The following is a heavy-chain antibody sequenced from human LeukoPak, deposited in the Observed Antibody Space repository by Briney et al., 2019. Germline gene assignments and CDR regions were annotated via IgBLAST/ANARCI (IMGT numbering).Heavy chain of an antibody. V-gene: IGHV3-23*01. J-gene: IGHJ4*02. CDR1: GITLSNYG. CDR2: ISDSGGST. CDR3: AKRGVVIRVFLVGFHKEAYYFES. D-gene: IGHD3/OR15-3a*01. Sequence: GGSLRLSCAVSGITLSNYGMSWVRQAPGKGLEWVAGISDSGGSTKYVDSVKGRFTISRDNPKNTLFLQMNSLSADDTAVYFCAKRGVVIRVFLVGFHKEAYYFESWGQGALVTVSS.